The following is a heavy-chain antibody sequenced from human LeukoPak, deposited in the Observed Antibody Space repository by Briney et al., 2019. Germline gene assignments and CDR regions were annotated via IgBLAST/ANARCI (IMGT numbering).Heavy chain of an antibody. CDR1: GYSFTNNY. CDR3: AREKEGFDY. CDR2: IYPRDGST. J-gene: IGHJ4*02. Sequence: GASVKVSCKASGYSFTNNYIHWVRQAPGQGLEWMGMIYPRDGSTSYAQRFQDRVTVTRDTSTSTVHMELSGLRAEDTALYYCAREKEGFDYWGKEPLFPVSS. V-gene: IGHV1-46*01.